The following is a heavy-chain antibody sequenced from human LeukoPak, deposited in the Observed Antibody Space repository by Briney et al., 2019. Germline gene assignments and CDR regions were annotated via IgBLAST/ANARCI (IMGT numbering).Heavy chain of an antibody. V-gene: IGHV1-18*01. D-gene: IGHD3-3*01. CDR2: ISAYNGNT. J-gene: IGHJ6*02. Sequence: GASVKVSCKASGYTFTSYGISWVRQAPGQGLEWMGWISAYNGNTNYAQKLQGRVTMTTDTSTSTAYMELRSLRSDDTAVYYCARSLNYDFWSGYPVGSYYYYGMDVWGQGTTVTVSS. CDR1: GYTFTSYG. CDR3: ARSLNYDFWSGYPVGSYYYYGMDV.